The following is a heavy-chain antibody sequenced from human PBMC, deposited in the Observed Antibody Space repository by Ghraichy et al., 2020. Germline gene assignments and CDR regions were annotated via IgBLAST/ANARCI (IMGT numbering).Heavy chain of an antibody. V-gene: IGHV3-23*01. J-gene: IGHJ4*02. CDR2: ISGSGGST. CDR3: AKFATWGDSTALFDY. Sequence: GGSLRLSCAASGFTFRSYAMSWVRQAPGRGLEWVSGISGSGGSTYYADSVKGRFTISRDNSKNTLYLQMNSLRAEDTAVYYWAKFATWGDSTALFDYWGQGTPGTLPS. CDR1: GFTFRSYA. D-gene: IGHD6-13*01.